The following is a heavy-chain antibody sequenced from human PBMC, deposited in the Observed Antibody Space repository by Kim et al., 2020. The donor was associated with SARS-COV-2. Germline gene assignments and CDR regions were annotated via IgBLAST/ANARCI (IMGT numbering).Heavy chain of an antibody. J-gene: IGHJ6*02. Sequence: GGSLRLSCAASGFTFSGAGMHWVRQASGKGLEWVGRIRSKANSFATAYAASVKGSFTISSDDSKNVAYLQMNSLKTEDTAVYYCSREGDYYGMDVWGQGTTVTVSS. V-gene: IGHV3-73*01. CDR1: GFTFSGAG. CDR3: SREGDYYGMDV. CDR2: IRSKANSFAT.